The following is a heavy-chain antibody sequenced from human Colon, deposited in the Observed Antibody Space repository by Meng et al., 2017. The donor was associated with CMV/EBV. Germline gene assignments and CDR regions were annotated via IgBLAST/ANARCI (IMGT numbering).Heavy chain of an antibody. Sequence: SETLSLTCNVSGGSISPYYWSWIRQPPGKGLEWFGYLYYTGNTNSNPSLKSRITMFVDTSKKLLSLSLSSVTAADTAVYYCARHFDLGGMDVWGQGTTVTVSS. D-gene: IGHD3-16*01. J-gene: IGHJ6*02. CDR3: ARHFDLGGMDV. CDR2: LYYTGNT. V-gene: IGHV4-59*01. CDR1: GGSISPYY.